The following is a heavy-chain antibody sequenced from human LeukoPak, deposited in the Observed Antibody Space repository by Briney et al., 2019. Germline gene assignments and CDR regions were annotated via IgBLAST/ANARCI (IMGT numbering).Heavy chain of an antibody. CDR2: ISAYNGNT. Sequence: ASVKVSCKASGYTFTSYGISWVRQAPGQGLEWIGWISAYNGNTNYAQKLQGRVTMTTDTSTSTAYMELRSLRSDDTAVYYCARSGAGTTVNWIGAFDIWGQGTMVTVSS. J-gene: IGHJ3*02. CDR3: ARSGAGTTVNWIGAFDI. CDR1: GYTFTSYG. D-gene: IGHD4-11*01. V-gene: IGHV1-18*01.